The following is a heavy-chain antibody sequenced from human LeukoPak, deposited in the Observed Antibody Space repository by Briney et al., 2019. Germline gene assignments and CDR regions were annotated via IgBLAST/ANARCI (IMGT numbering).Heavy chain of an antibody. CDR2: MHPNSGNT. J-gene: IGHJ4*02. V-gene: IGHV1-8*03. CDR1: GYTFSNYD. Sequence: ASVKVSCKASGYTFSNYDINWVRQTTGQGLQWMRWMHPNSGNTGLALKFQGRLTITRNISISTAYMELSSLTSEDTAVYYCAREGGYYGSGSFFDYWGQGTLVTVSS. CDR3: AREGGYYGSGSFFDY. D-gene: IGHD3-10*01.